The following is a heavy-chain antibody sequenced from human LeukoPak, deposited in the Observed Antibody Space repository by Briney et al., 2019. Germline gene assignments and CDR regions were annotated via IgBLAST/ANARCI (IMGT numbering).Heavy chain of an antibody. CDR3: ARGRLHYDFWSDLQAGMDV. CDR1: GGSISSGDYY. Sequence: SETLSLTCTVSGGSISSGDYYWSWIRQPPGKGLEWIGYIYYSGSTYYNPSLKSQVTISVDTSKNQFSLKLSSVTAADTAVYYCARGRLHYDFWSDLQAGMDVWGQGTTVTVSS. J-gene: IGHJ6*02. CDR2: IYYSGST. D-gene: IGHD3-3*01. V-gene: IGHV4-30-4*01.